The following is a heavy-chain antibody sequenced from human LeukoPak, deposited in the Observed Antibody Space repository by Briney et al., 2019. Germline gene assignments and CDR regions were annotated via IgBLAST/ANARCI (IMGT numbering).Heavy chain of an antibody. V-gene: IGHV1-69*13. CDR1: GGTFSSYA. D-gene: IGHD2-15*01. Sequence: SVKVSCKASGGTFSSYAISWVRQAPGQGLEWMGGIIPIFGTANYAQKFQGRVTITADESTSTAYMELSSLRSEDTAVYYCARGPPYCSGGSCYFRADWFDPWGQGTLVTVSS. CDR2: IIPIFGTA. CDR3: ARGPPYCSGGSCYFRADWFDP. J-gene: IGHJ5*02.